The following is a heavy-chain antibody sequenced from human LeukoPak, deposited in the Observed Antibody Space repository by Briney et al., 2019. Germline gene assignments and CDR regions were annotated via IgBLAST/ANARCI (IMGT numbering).Heavy chain of an antibody. CDR3: ATGGYQLLADAFDI. V-gene: IGHV4-59*01. J-gene: IGHJ3*02. D-gene: IGHD2-2*01. CDR2: IYYSGST. Sequence: PSETLSLTCTVSGGSFSSFYWSWIRQPPGKGLEGIGYIYYSGSTNYNPSLKSRVTISVDTSKNQFSLKLSSVTAADTAVYYCATGGYQLLADAFDIWGQGTMVTVSS. CDR1: GGSFSSFY.